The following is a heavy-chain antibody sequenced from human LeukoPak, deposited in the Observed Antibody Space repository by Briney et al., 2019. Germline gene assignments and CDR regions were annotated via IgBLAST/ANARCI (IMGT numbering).Heavy chain of an antibody. J-gene: IGHJ6*02. V-gene: IGHV4-59*11. Sequence: ESLTLTCSTSAAHLSTHYWSWTRPPPGKGLQWIGYIYYSGSTNHNPSLKSRVTISVDTSKNQSSLKLSSVTAAATAVYYCATVGDYNIYYYYGMDLWGQGPTLTVS. CDR2: IYYSGST. D-gene: IGHD3-16*01. CDR3: ATVGDYNIYYYYGMDL. CDR1: AAHLSTHY.